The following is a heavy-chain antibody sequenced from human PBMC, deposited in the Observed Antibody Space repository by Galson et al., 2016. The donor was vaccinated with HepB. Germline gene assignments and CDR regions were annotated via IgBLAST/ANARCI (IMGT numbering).Heavy chain of an antibody. D-gene: IGHD1-14*01. J-gene: IGHJ6*02. CDR2: FYNSGIS. Sequence: TLSLTCNVSGGSISSGNYYWTWIRQHPGQGLEWIGHFYNSGISYYNPSLKNRADISVDTSKNQFFLKLSSVTVADTAVYYCARDATRKVMDVWGQGTTV. CDR3: ARDATRKVMDV. CDR1: GGSISSGNYY. V-gene: IGHV4-31*03.